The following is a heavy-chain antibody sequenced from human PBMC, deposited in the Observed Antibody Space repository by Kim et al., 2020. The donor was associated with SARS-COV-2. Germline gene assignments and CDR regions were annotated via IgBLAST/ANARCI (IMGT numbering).Heavy chain of an antibody. CDR1: GGSISSSSYY. V-gene: IGHV4-39*07. CDR2: IYYSGST. J-gene: IGHJ5*02. D-gene: IGHD6-13*01. Sequence: SETLSLTCTVSGGSISSSSYYWGWIRQPPGKGLEWIGSIYYSGSTYYNPSLKSRVTISVDTSKNQFSLKLSSMTAADTAVYYCARGIAAALYNWFDPWGQGTLVTVSS. CDR3: ARGIAAALYNWFDP.